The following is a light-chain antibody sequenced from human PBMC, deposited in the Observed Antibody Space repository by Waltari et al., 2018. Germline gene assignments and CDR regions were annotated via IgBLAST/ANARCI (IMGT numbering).Light chain of an antibody. CDR1: LSVSSSY. V-gene: IGKV3-20*01. J-gene: IGKJ3*01. CDR3: QQYGSSPRPIFT. CDR2: GAS. Sequence: EIVLTQSPGTLSLSPGERATLSCRASLSVSSSYLAWYQQKPGQAPRLLIYGASSRATGIPDRFSGSVSGTAFTLTISRLEPEDFAVYSCQQYGSSPRPIFTFGPGTKVDIK.